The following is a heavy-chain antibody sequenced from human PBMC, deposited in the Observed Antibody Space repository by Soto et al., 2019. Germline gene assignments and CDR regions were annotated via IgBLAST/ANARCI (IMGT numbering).Heavy chain of an antibody. D-gene: IGHD4-17*01. CDR2: TSIYNGHT. CDR3: ARWHDYGASEQYHFDH. J-gene: IGHJ4*02. CDR1: GYTFTASG. V-gene: IGHV1-18*01. Sequence: ASVKVSCKASGYTFTASGISWVRQAPGQGLEWMGWTSIYNGHTEYSPKFLGRVVMTTDTSADTAYLELRSLRPDDAALYYCARWHDYGASEQYHFDHWGQGTLVTVYS.